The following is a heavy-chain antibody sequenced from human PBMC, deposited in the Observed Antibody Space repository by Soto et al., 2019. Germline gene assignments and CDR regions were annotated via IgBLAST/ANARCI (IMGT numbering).Heavy chain of an antibody. Sequence: ASVKVSCKASGYTFTSYYMHWVRQAPGQGLEWMGIINPSGGSTSYAQKFQGRVTMTRDTSTSTVYMELSSLRSEDTAVYYCARVSYGDYADYYYYGMDVWGQGTKVTVSS. CDR2: INPSGGST. CDR3: ARVSYGDYADYYYYGMDV. D-gene: IGHD4-17*01. J-gene: IGHJ6*02. CDR1: GYTFTSYY. V-gene: IGHV1-46*01.